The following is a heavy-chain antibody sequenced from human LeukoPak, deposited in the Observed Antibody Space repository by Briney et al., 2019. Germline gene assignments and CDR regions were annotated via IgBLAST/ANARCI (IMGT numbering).Heavy chain of an antibody. CDR3: ARGVRGTVDFDL. CDR2: IGTAGDT. D-gene: IGHD3-10*01. V-gene: IGHV3-13*01. Sequence: PGGPLNLSCAAPGFPSSSYEMHWAGQAPGKGLEWVSAIGTAGDTYYPGSVKGRFTISRENAKNSLYLQMNSLRAGDTAVYYGARGVRGTVDFDLWGRGTLVTVSS. J-gene: IGHJ2*01. CDR1: GFPSSSYE.